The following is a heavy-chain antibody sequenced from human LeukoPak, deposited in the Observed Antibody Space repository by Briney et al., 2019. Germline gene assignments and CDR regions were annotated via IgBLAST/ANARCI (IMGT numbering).Heavy chain of an antibody. CDR2: INPNSGGT. D-gene: IGHD3-16*02. CDR3: ASGVGDYIWGSYRYTGGFDY. V-gene: IGHV1-2*02. J-gene: IGHJ4*02. CDR1: GYTFTGYY. Sequence: ASVKVSCKASGYTFTGYYMHWVRQAPGQGLELMGWINPNSGGTNYAQKFQGRVTMTRDTSISTAYMELSRLRSDDTAVYYCASGVGDYIWGSYRYTGGFDYWGQGTLVTVSS.